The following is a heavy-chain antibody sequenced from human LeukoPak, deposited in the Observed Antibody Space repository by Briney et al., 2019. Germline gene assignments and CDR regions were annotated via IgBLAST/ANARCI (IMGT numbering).Heavy chain of an antibody. CDR3: ARDTGIGSYAFDI. J-gene: IGHJ3*02. V-gene: IGHV3-21*01. Sequence: GGSLRLSCAASGFTFSSYSMNWVRQAPGKGLEWVSSISSSSSYIYYADSVKGRFTISRDNAKNSLYLQMNSLRAEDTAVYYCARDTGIGSYAFDIWGQGTMVTVSS. CDR2: ISSSSSYI. CDR1: GFTFSSYS. D-gene: IGHD2-8*02.